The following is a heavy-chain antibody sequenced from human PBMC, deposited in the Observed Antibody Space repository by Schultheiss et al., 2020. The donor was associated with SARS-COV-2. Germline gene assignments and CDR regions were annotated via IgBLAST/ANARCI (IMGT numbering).Heavy chain of an antibody. CDR3: ARSLTVTTAIGYYYYGMDV. J-gene: IGHJ6*02. CDR2: IYYSGST. V-gene: IGHV4-59*01. CDR1: GGSISSYY. Sequence: SETLSLTCTVSGGSISSYYWSWIRQPPGKGLEWIGYIYYSGSTNYNPSLKSRVTISVDTSKNQFSLKLSSVTAADTALYYCARSLTVTTAIGYYYYGMDVWGQGTTVTVSS. D-gene: IGHD4-17*01.